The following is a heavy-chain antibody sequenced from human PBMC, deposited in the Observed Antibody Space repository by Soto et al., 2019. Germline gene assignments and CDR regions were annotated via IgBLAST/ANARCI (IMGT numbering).Heavy chain of an antibody. CDR1: GYTFTGNY. CDR2: INPNSGGT. CDR3: ARDFSSSADGFDY. Sequence: ASVKVSCKASGYTFTGNYIHGVRQAPGQGLEWMGWINPNSGGTNYAQKFQGRVTMTRDTSISTAYMGLSRLTSDDTAVYYCARDFSSSADGFDYWGQGTLVTVS. D-gene: IGHD6-6*01. V-gene: IGHV1-2*02. J-gene: IGHJ4*02.